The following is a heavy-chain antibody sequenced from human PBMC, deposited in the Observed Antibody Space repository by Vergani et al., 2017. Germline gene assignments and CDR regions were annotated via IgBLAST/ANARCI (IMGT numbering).Heavy chain of an antibody. D-gene: IGHD6-13*01. CDR1: GFTFSSYW. J-gene: IGHJ3*02. CDR3: ARRYSSSWLNDAFDI. V-gene: IGHV3-7*01. CDR2: IKQAGSEK. Sequence: EVQLVESGGGLVQPGGSLRLSCAASGFTFSSYWMSWVRQAPGKGLEWVAHIKQAGSEKYYVDSVKGRFTISRDNAKNSLYLTMNSLRAEDTAVYYCARRYSSSWLNDAFDIWGQGTMVTVSS.